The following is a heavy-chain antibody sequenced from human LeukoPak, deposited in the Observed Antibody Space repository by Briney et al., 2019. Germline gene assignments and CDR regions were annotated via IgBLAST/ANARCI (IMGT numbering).Heavy chain of an antibody. V-gene: IGHV1-2*02. CDR3: ASYISGWGYYFDY. D-gene: IGHD6-19*01. J-gene: IGHJ4*02. CDR2: INPNSGGT. Sequence: GASVKVSCKASGYTFTGYYMHWVRQAPGQGLEWMGWINPNSGGTNYAQKFQGRVTMTRDTSISTAYMELSRLRSDDTAVYYCASYISGWGYYFDYWGQGTSISVSS. CDR1: GYTFTGYY.